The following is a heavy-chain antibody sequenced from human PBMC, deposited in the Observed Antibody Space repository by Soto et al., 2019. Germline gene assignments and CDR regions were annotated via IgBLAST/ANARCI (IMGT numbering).Heavy chain of an antibody. D-gene: IGHD6-19*01. CDR3: ARRTIAVAGGYYFDY. CDR1: GGTFSSYA. V-gene: IGHV1-69*13. CDR2: IIPIFGTA. J-gene: IGHJ4*02. Sequence: SVKVSCKASGGTFSSYAISWVRQAPGQGLEWMGGIIPIFGTANYAQKFQGRVTITADESTSTAYMELSSLRSEDTAVYYCARRTIAVAGGYYFDYWGQGTLVTVSS.